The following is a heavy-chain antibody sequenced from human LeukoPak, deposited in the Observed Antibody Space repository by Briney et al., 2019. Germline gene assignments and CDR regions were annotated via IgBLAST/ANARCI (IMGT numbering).Heavy chain of an antibody. CDR1: GYTFTNYG. Sequence: ASVKVSCKASGYTFTNYGVSWVRQAPGQGLEWMGWISAYNGYTNYAGKFQFRVTMTTDTSTSTAYMELRSLTSDDTAVYYCARDKAVTTELTQYFQHWGQGTLVTVSS. V-gene: IGHV1-18*01. D-gene: IGHD4-11*01. CDR2: ISAYNGYT. CDR3: ARDKAVTTELTQYFQH. J-gene: IGHJ1*01.